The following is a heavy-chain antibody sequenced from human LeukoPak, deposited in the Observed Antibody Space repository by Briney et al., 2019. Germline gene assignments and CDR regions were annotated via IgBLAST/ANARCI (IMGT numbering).Heavy chain of an antibody. CDR1: GFTFRSYW. CDR3: TRDVNRAGYSSGWSTCGF. J-gene: IGHJ4*02. V-gene: IGHV3-7*05. D-gene: IGHD6-19*01. CDR2: IKQDGSEK. Sequence: GGSLRLSCAASGFTFRSYWMSWVRQAPGKGLEWVANIKQDGSEKYYVDSVKGRFTISRDNTKNSLWLQMNSLRAEDTAVYYCTRDVNRAGYSSGWSTCGFWGQGTLVTVSS.